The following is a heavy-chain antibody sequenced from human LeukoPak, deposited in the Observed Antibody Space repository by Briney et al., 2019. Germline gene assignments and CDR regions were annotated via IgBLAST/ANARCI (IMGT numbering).Heavy chain of an antibody. J-gene: IGHJ3*02. Sequence: GGSLRLSCAASGFTFSNYAVSWVRQAPGKGLEWVSAISGGSSSTYYADSVKGRFTISRDKSKNTLSLQLNSLRAEDTALYYCAKDRRSMVVTPSWAFDIWGQGTLVTVSS. V-gene: IGHV3-23*01. CDR3: AKDRRSMVVTPSWAFDI. CDR2: ISGGSSST. CDR1: GFTFSNYA. D-gene: IGHD4-23*01.